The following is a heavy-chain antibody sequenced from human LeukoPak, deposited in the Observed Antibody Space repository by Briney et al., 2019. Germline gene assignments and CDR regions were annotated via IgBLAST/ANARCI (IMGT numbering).Heavy chain of an antibody. CDR2: IYSGGST. CDR1: GXTVSSNY. D-gene: IGHD6-13*01. Sequence: AGGSLRLSCAASGXTVSSNYMSWVRQAPGKGLEWVSVIYSGGSTYYADSVKGRFTISRDNSKNTLYLQMNSLRAEDTAVYYCASAEGYSTDYWGQGTLVTVSS. J-gene: IGHJ4*02. CDR3: ASAEGYSTDY. V-gene: IGHV3-66*01.